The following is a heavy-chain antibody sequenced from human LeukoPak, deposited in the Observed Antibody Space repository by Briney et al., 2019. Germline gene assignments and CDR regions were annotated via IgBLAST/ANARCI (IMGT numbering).Heavy chain of an antibody. J-gene: IGHJ4*02. CDR3: ARAPADGGWLRFE. CDR1: RFTFTDYG. Sequence: GGSLRLSCAASRFTFTDYGMHWVRQPPGKGLEWVALIWYDGSGKYYADSVKGRFTISRDNAKNTLYLQMNSLRAEDTAVYYCARAPADGGWLRFEWGQGTLVTVSS. CDR2: IWYDGSGK. V-gene: IGHV3-33*01. D-gene: IGHD5-12*01.